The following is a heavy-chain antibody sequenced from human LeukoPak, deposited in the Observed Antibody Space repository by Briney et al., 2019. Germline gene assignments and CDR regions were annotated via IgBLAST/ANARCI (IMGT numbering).Heavy chain of an antibody. D-gene: IGHD3-22*01. CDR1: GFTFSSYA. V-gene: IGHV3-23*01. CDR3: AKSRYYDSSGYPNNYFDY. CDR2: ISGSGGST. Sequence: GGSLRLSCAAYGFTFSSYAMSWVRQAPGKGLEWVSAISGSGGSTYYADSVKGRFTISRDNSKNTLYLQMNSLRAEDTAVYYCAKSRYYDSSGYPNNYFDYWGQGTLVTVSS. J-gene: IGHJ4*02.